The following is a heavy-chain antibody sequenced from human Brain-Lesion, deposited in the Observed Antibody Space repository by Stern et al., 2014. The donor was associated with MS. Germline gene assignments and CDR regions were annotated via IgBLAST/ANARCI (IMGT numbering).Heavy chain of an antibody. Sequence: QVQLVESGGGVVQPGGSLRLSCAASGFTFSDYGMHWVRQAPGKGLEWVGGVSSDGTNKYYEDSVKGRFTISRDNSYNTLFLHMISLRAEDAAVYYCARAVAVGRDAFDFWGQGTRVIVSS. CDR2: VSSDGTNK. D-gene: IGHD6-19*01. V-gene: IGHV3-30*03. CDR1: GFTFSDYG. CDR3: ARAVAVGRDAFDF. J-gene: IGHJ3*01.